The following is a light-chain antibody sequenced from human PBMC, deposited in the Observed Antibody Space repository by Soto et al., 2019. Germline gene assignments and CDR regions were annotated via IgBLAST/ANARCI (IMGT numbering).Light chain of an antibody. J-gene: IGLJ2*01. CDR3: VTWDSGLSGMV. V-gene: IGLV1-51*01. CDR2: DND. Sequence: QSVLTQPPSVSAAPGQKVSISCSGSTSDLGNNPVSWFQQVPGTAPKLLIFDNDRPPSGIPGRISGSKSGTSATLGITGLQTGDEDVYYCVTWDSGLSGMVFGGGTKLTVL. CDR1: TSDLGNNP.